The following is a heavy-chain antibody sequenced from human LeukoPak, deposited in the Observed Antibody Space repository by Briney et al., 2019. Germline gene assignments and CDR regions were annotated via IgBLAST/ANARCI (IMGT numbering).Heavy chain of an antibody. V-gene: IGHV4-39*07. Sequence: SETLSLTCTVSGGSISSYYWSWIRQPPGKGLEWIGSIYNSGSTYYNPSLKSRVSISVDTSKNQFSLNLRSMTAADTAVYYCASRTTDSSIYYFYFDYWGQGTQVTVSS. CDR1: GGSISSYY. CDR2: IYNSGST. D-gene: IGHD3-22*01. CDR3: ASRTTDSSIYYFYFDY. J-gene: IGHJ4*02.